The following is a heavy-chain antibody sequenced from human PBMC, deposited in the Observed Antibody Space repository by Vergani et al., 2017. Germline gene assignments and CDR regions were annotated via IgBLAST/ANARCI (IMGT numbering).Heavy chain of an antibody. CDR3: AKVGSSSWYGPKNWFDP. CDR1: GFTFSSYA. J-gene: IGHJ5*02. CDR2: ISGSGGST. D-gene: IGHD6-13*01. Sequence: EVQLLESGGGLVQPGGSLRLSCAASGFTFSSYAMSWVRQAPGKGLEWVSAISGSGGSTYNADSVKGRFTIYRDNSKNTLYLQMNSLRAEDTAVYYCAKVGSSSWYGPKNWFDPWGQGTLVTVSS. V-gene: IGHV3-23*01.